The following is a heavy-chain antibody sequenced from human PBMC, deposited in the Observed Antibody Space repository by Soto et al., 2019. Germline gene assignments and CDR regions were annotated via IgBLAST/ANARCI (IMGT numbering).Heavy chain of an antibody. CDR2: ISAYNGNT. CDR3: AREDIVVVPAAIFTGPHYYYYSMDV. Sequence: ASVKVSCKASGYTFTSYGISWVRQAPGQGLEWMGWISAYNGNTNYAQKLQGRVTMTTDTSTSTAYMELRSLRSDDTAVYYCAREDIVVVPAAIFTGPHYYYYSMDVWGQGTTVTVSS. D-gene: IGHD2-2*01. CDR1: GYTFTSYG. J-gene: IGHJ6*02. V-gene: IGHV1-18*01.